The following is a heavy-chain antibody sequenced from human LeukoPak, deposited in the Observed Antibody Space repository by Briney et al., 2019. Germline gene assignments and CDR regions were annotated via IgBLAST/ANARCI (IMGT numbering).Heavy chain of an antibody. Sequence: GASVKVSCKASGYTFTGYYMHWVRQAPGQGLEWMGWINPNSGGTNYAQKFQGRVTMTRDTSISTAYMELSRLRSDDTAVYYCARVGNRMVRGVIHNWSDPWGQGTLVTVSS. CDR3: ARVGNRMVRGVIHNWSDP. CDR1: GYTFTGYY. J-gene: IGHJ5*02. CDR2: INPNSGGT. D-gene: IGHD3-10*01. V-gene: IGHV1-2*02.